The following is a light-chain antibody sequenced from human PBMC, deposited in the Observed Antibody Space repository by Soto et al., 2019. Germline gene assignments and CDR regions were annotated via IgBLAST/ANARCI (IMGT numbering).Light chain of an antibody. Sequence: DIVMTQSPSTLSASVGDRVTISCRASQTISSSLAWYQQKPGQAPKLLIYGASTRDSGIPARFSGSGSGTEFTLTISSLQSEDFAVYYCQQYNSCPRTFGQGTKVDIK. J-gene: IGKJ1*01. V-gene: IGKV3-15*01. CDR1: QTISSS. CDR3: QQYNSCPRT. CDR2: GAS.